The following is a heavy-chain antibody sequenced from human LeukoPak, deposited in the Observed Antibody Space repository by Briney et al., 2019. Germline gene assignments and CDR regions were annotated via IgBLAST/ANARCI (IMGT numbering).Heavy chain of an antibody. V-gene: IGHV3-21*01. D-gene: IGHD1-26*01. J-gene: IGHJ4*02. CDR3: AKSSGSGFDH. CDR1: RFTFSSYS. CDR2: ISSSGSYT. Sequence: GGSLRLSCAASRFTFSSYSMNWVRQAPGKGLEWVSCISSSGSYTYYADSVKGRFTISRDNSKNTVSLQMNSLRVEDTAVYYCAKSSGSGFDHWGQGTLVTVSS.